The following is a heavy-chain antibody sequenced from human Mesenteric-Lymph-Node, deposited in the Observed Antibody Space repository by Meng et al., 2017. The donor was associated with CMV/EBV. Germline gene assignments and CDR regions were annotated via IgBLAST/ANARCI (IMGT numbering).Heavy chain of an antibody. Sequence: GGSLRLSCAASGFTFSSYSMNWVRQAPGKGLEWVSSISSSSSYIYYADSVKGRFTISRDNAKNSLYLQMNSLRAEDTAVYYCARGLEVVVVPAGSYTWFDPWGQGTLVTVSS. CDR2: ISSSSSYI. CDR3: ARGLEVVVVPAGSYTWFDP. J-gene: IGHJ5*02. D-gene: IGHD2-2*01. V-gene: IGHV3-21*01. CDR1: GFTFSSYS.